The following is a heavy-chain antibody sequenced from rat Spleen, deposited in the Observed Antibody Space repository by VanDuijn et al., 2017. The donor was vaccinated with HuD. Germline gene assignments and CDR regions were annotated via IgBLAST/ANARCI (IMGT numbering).Heavy chain of an antibody. J-gene: IGHJ3*01. CDR3: GSQGGGFAS. D-gene: IGHD3-1*01. V-gene: IGHV5S23*01. Sequence: EVQLVESGGGLVQPGRSLKLSCAASGFTFSNYDMAWVRQAPTKGLEWVASISTGGGSTYYRDSVKGRFTISRDNAENTVYLQMNSLRSEDTATYYCGSQGGGFASWGQGTLVTVSS. CDR1: GFTFSNYD. CDR2: ISTGGGST.